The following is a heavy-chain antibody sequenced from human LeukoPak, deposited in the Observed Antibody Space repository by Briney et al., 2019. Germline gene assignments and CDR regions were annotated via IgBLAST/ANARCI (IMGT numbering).Heavy chain of an antibody. CDR2: INHSGST. J-gene: IGHJ5*02. Sequence: SETLSLTCAVYGGSFSGYYWSWIRQPPGKGLEWIGEINHSGSTNYNPSLKSRVTISVDTPKNQFSLKLSSVTAADTAVYYCARHRGSSSWYWSKGHPGYWFDPWGQGTPVTVSS. CDR1: GGSFSGYY. D-gene: IGHD6-13*01. CDR3: ARHRGSSSWYWSKGHPGYWFDP. V-gene: IGHV4-34*01.